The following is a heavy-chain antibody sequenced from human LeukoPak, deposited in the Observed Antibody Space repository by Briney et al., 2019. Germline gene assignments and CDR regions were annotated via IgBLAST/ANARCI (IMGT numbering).Heavy chain of an antibody. CDR2: IYYHENT. Sequence: PSETLSLTCTFSGGSISSSDYWGCIRQAPWKGLEWIGSIYYHENTYYNSSLNSRVTISVDTSKNQVSLKLNSVTAADTAVYFCARRAYSAAYWKHFDYWGQGTLVTVSS. J-gene: IGHJ4*02. CDR3: ARRAYSAAYWKHFDY. CDR1: GGSISSSDY. D-gene: IGHD1-1*01. V-gene: IGHV4-39*01.